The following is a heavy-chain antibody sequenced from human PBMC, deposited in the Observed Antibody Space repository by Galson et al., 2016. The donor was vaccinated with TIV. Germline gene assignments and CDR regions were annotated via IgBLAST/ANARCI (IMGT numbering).Heavy chain of an antibody. CDR1: GDTFSSFV. Sequence: SVKVSCKASGDTFSSFVISWVRQAPGQGLEWMGGIIPLFGEAHYAQKFQGRVTISADESTSTVYMELSGLRSGATAMYYCAKCRNTAMDTYYYYYGLDVWGQGTTVTVSS. D-gene: IGHD5-18*01. V-gene: IGHV1-69*13. CDR2: IIPLFGEA. CDR3: AKCRNTAMDTYYYYYGLDV. J-gene: IGHJ6*02.